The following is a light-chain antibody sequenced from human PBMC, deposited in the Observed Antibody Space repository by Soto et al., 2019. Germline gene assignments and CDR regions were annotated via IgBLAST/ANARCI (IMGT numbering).Light chain of an antibody. CDR1: SGDVGNYNL. Sequence: SVVTQPAARSWFSGQAVTLSCTGNSGDVGNYNLVSWYQQHPGKAPKLMIYEVNKWPSGVSNRFSGSKSGNTASLTISGLQAEDEADYYCCSYVGSSTSYVFGTGTQLTVL. J-gene: IGLJ1*01. CDR3: CSYVGSSTSYV. CDR2: EVN. V-gene: IGLV2-23*02.